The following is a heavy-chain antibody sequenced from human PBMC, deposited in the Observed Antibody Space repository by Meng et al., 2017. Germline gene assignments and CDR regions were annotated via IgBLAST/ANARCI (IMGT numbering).Heavy chain of an antibody. CDR3: ARDRSDQQLVVSDAFDI. CDR2: IYYSGST. CDR1: GDSISSSSYY. V-gene: IGHV4-39*07. Sequence: SETLSLTCTVSGDSISSSSYYWGWIRQPPGKGLEWIGSIYYSGSTYYNPSLKSRVTISVDTSKNQFSLKLSSVTAADTAVYYCARDRSDQQLVVSDAFDIWGQGTMVTVSS. D-gene: IGHD6-13*01. J-gene: IGHJ3*02.